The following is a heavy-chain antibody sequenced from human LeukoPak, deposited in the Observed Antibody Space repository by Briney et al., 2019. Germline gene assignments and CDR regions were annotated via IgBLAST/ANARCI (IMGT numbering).Heavy chain of an antibody. J-gene: IGHJ4*02. CDR1: GGSISSYY. V-gene: IGHV4-59*01. CDR3: ARGVTLPAAIGEFDY. CDR2: IYYSGST. Sequence: PSETLSLTCTVSGGSISSYYWSWIRQPPGKGLEWIGYIYYSGSTNYNPSPKSRVTISVDTSKNQFSLKLSSVTAADTAVYYCARGVTLPAAIGEFDYWGQGTLVTVSS. D-gene: IGHD2-2*01.